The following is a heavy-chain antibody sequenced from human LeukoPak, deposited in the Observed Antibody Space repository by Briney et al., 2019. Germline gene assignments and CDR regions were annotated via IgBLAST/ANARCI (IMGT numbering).Heavy chain of an antibody. CDR3: GREKNLGT. J-gene: IGHJ4*02. D-gene: IGHD1-14*01. CDR1: GFTFGSYW. CDR2: IKEDGSDK. V-gene: IGHV3-7*05. Sequence: PGGSLRLSCAAYGFTFGSYWMSWVRQAPGKRLDWVATIKEDGSDKYYVDSVKGRFAISRDNVKNSVYLQMNSLRAEDTAVYYCGREKNLGTWGQGTLVTVSS.